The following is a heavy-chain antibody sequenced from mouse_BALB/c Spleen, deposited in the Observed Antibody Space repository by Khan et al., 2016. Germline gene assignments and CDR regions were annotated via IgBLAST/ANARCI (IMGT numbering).Heavy chain of an antibody. V-gene: IGHV14-3*02. J-gene: IGHJ2*01. Sequence: VQLKQSGAELVKPGASVKLSCTAAGFSIQDTYIHWVRQRPEQGLDWIGRIDPPNDNTKYDAKFQGKATITADTSSNTAYLQLSSLTYEDTAVYCCARMYYGAYWGQGTTLTVSS. CDR1: GFSIQDTY. CDR3: ARMYYGAY. D-gene: IGHD1-1*01. CDR2: IDPPNDNT.